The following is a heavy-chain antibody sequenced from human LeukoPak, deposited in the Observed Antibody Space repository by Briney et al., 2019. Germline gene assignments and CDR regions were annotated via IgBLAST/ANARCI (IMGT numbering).Heavy chain of an antibody. J-gene: IGHJ1*01. CDR1: GGTFSCYA. D-gene: IGHD6-6*01. CDR2: IIPILGIA. Sequence: GASVKVSCKASGGTFSCYAISWVRQAPGQGLEWMGRIIPILGIANYAQKFQGRVTITADKSTSTAYMELSSLRSEDTAVYYCASVLLRSSSPAEYFQHWGQGTLVTVSS. CDR3: ASVLLRSSSPAEYFQH. V-gene: IGHV1-69*04.